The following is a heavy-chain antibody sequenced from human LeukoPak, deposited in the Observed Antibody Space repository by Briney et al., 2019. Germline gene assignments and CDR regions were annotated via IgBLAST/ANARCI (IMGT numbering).Heavy chain of an antibody. V-gene: IGHV4-31*03. Sequence: SETLSLTCTVSGGSISSGGYYWSWIRQHPGKGLEWIGYIYYSGSTYYNPSLKSRVTISVDTSKNQFSLKLSSVTAADTAVYYCARAPTVTSYFDYWGKGTLVTSPQ. CDR2: IYYSGST. CDR1: GGSISSGGYY. D-gene: IGHD4-17*01. J-gene: IGHJ4*02. CDR3: ARAPTVTSYFDY.